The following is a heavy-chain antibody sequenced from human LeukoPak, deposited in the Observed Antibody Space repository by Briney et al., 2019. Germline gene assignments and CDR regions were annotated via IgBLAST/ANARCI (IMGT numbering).Heavy chain of an antibody. CDR1: GFTFSSYS. CDR2: IKQDGGEK. J-gene: IGHJ4*02. Sequence: GGSLRLSCAASGFTFSSYSMNWVRQAPGKGLEWVANIKQDGGEKYYLDSVKGRFTVSRDNAKNSLYLQVNSLGAEDTAVYYCARVGARQVLEYWGQGTLVTVSS. V-gene: IGHV3-7*01. D-gene: IGHD4-17*01. CDR3: ARVGARQVLEY.